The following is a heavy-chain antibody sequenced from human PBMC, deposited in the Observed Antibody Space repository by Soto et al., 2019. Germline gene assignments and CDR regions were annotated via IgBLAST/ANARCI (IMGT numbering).Heavy chain of an antibody. CDR1: GFTFSSYG. J-gene: IGHJ4*02. D-gene: IGHD2-2*01. CDR3: ASPGSVDIVVGAAARNEY. Sequence: GGSLRLSCAASGFTFSSYGMNWVRQAPGKGLEWVSYISSRSSTKYYADSVKGRFTISRDNAKNSLYLQMNSLRAEDTAVYYCASPGSVDIVVGAAARNEYWGQGTLVTVSS. V-gene: IGHV3-48*01. CDR2: ISSRSSTK.